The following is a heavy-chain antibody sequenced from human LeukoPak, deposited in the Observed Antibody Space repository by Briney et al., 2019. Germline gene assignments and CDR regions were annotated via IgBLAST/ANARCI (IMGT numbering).Heavy chain of an antibody. D-gene: IGHD3-22*01. J-gene: IGHJ4*02. V-gene: IGHV3-23*01. CDR3: AKGRYESSGFNWAA. CDR1: GFTFSSYA. CDR2: ISGSGGSA. Sequence: GGSLRLSCAASGFTFSSYAMSWVRRAPGKGLEWVSAISGSGGSAYYADSVKGRFTISRDNSKNTLYLQMNSLRAEDTAVYYCAKGRYESSGFNWAAWGQGTLVTVSS.